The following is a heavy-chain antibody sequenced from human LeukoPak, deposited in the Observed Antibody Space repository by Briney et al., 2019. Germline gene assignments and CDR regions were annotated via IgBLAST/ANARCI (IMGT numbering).Heavy chain of an antibody. J-gene: IGHJ4*02. CDR2: ISSSSSYT. CDR1: GFTFSDYY. D-gene: IGHD1-14*01. CDR3: AGGANHPWFDY. Sequence: GGSLRLSCAASGFTFSDYYMSWIRQAPGKGLEWVSYISSSSSYTNYADSVKGRFTISRDNAKNSLYPQMNSLRAEDTAVYYCAGGANHPWFDYWGQGALVTVSS. V-gene: IGHV3-11*06.